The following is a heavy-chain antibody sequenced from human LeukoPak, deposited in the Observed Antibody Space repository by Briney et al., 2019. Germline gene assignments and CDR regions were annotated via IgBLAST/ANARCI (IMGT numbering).Heavy chain of an antibody. CDR2: ISYDGSNT. J-gene: IGHJ3*02. V-gene: IGHV3-30-3*01. Sequence: GRSLRLSCAASGFTFSSYAMHGVRQAPGKGLEWVAVISYDGSNTYYADSVKARFTISRDNSKNTLYLQMNSLRAEDTAVYYCARRGTALNYYDSSGYGAFDIWGQGTMVTVSS. CDR1: GFTFSSYA. CDR3: ARRGTALNYYDSSGYGAFDI. D-gene: IGHD3-22*01.